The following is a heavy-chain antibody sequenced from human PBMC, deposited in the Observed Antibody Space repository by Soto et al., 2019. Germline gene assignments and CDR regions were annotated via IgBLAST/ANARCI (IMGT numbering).Heavy chain of an antibody. CDR2: INHSGST. V-gene: IGHV4-34*01. CDR3: AIKRRYFDWFERGDAFDI. Sequence: PENLSPTYTVYGESFSDDDWSRIRTPPGKGLEWIGEINHSGSTNYNQSLKSRVTISVDTSKNQFSLKLSSVTAADTAVYYCAIKRRYFDWFERGDAFDIWCQGPMVT. D-gene: IGHD3-9*01. J-gene: IGHJ3*02. CDR1: GESFSDDD.